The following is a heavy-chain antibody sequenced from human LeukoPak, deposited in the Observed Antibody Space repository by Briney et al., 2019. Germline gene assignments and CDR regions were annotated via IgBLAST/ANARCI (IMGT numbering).Heavy chain of an antibody. CDR1: GYTLTVLS. CDR2: FDPEDGET. J-gene: IGHJ4*02. D-gene: IGHD2-2*01. Sequence: ASVKLSCKVSGYTLTVLSIHWVRQAPGKGLEWMGGFDPEDGETIYAQKFQGRVTMTEDTSTDTAYMELSSLRSEDTAVYYCATLYCSSTSCYGYYFDYWGQGTLVTVSS. V-gene: IGHV1-24*01. CDR3: ATLYCSSTSCYGYYFDY.